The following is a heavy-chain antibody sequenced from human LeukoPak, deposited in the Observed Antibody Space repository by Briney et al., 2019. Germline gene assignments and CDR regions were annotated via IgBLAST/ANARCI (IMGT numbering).Heavy chain of an antibody. V-gene: IGHV1-69*05. CDR1: GGTFSSYA. Sequence: SVKVSCKASGGTFSSYAISWVRQAPGQGLEWMGGIIPIFGTANYAQKFQGRVTITTDESTSTAYMELSSLRSEDRAVYYCASASVTIFGVVIPEDYWGQGTLVTVSS. CDR3: ASASVTIFGVVIPEDY. CDR2: IIPIFGTA. J-gene: IGHJ4*02. D-gene: IGHD3-3*01.